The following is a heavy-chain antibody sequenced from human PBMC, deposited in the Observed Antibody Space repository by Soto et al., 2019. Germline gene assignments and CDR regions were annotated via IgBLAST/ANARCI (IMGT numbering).Heavy chain of an antibody. J-gene: IGHJ4*02. CDR1: GFTFSGHT. CDR3: ARCTGFDGSGYAFFDS. V-gene: IGHV3-21*01. Sequence: EVQLVESGGGLVKPGGSLRLSCAASGFTFSGHTINWVRQAPGKGLEWVSSVSSSSSYIYYADSVKGRFTVSRDNAEKSLYLQMNSLRAEDTAIYYCARCTGFDGSGYAFFDSWGQGTLVTVSS. CDR2: VSSSSSYI. D-gene: IGHD3-10*01.